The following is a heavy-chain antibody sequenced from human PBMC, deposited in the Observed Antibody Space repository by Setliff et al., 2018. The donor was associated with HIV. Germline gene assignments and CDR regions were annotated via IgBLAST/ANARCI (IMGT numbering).Heavy chain of an antibody. CDR1: GGSIRSSIYY. Sequence: SETLSLTCTVSGGSIRSSIYYWGWVRQPPGKGLEWIGSIYYSGSTYYNPSLQSRLTISVDTSRNQFSLKLNSVTAADTAVYYCARGEQLVDNWFDPWGQGTLVTSPQ. D-gene: IGHD6-13*01. CDR3: ARGEQLVDNWFDP. V-gene: IGHV4-39*07. CDR2: IYYSGST. J-gene: IGHJ5*02.